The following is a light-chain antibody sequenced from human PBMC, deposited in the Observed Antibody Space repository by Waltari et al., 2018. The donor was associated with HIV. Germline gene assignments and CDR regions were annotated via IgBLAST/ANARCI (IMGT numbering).Light chain of an antibody. Sequence: SYILTQSPSVSVAPGKTAKISCGGDNVGSKRVHWYQQKPGQATLLVIDDDAARPAGIPARFSGANSGNTATLTITRVEVGDEADYYCQVWDFTTDHVVFGGGTKLTVL. CDR3: QVWDFTTDHVV. CDR2: DDA. J-gene: IGLJ3*02. CDR1: NVGSKR. V-gene: IGLV3-21*03.